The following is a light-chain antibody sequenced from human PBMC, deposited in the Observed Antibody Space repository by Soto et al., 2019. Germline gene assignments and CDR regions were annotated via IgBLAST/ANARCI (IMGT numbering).Light chain of an antibody. CDR1: SSDDGGYNY. J-gene: IGLJ1*01. V-gene: IGLV2-14*01. Sequence: QSVLTQPASVSGSPGQSITTSCTGTSSDDGGYNYVSWYQQHPGKAPKLMIYEVSNRPSGVSNRFSGSKSGNTASLTISGLQAEDEADYYCSSYTSSSTSYVFGTGTKVTVL. CDR2: EVS. CDR3: SSYTSSSTSYV.